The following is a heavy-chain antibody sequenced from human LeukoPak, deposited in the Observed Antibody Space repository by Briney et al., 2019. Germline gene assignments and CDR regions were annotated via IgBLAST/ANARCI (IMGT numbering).Heavy chain of an antibody. CDR1: GGSISSGGYY. CDR3: ARQVVTGLFDY. V-gene: IGHV4-31*03. CDR2: IYYSGST. Sequence: SETLSLTCTVSGGSISSGGYYWSWIRQHPGKGLEWIGYIYYSGSTYYNPSLKSRVTISVDTSKNQFSLKLSSVTAADTAVYYCARQVVTGLFDYWGQGTLVTVSS. J-gene: IGHJ4*02. D-gene: IGHD4-23*01.